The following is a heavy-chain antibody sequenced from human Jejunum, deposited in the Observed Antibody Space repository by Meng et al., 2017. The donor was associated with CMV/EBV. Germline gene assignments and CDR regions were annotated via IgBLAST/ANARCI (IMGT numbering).Heavy chain of an antibody. CDR3: ARGFWDIVVIPASTSTWDY. CDR2: IKQDGSDK. D-gene: IGHD2-2*01. J-gene: IGHJ4*02. V-gene: IGHV3-7*02. Sequence: SSYWMSWVRQAPGKGLEWVANIKQDGSDKYYVDSVKGRLTISRDSAKNSLYLLMNSLRAEDTAVYYCARGFWDIVVIPASTSTWDYWGQGTLVTVSS. CDR1: SSYW.